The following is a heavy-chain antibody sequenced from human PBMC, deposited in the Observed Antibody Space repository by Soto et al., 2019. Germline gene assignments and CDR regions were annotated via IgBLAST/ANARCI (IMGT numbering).Heavy chain of an antibody. D-gene: IGHD4-17*01. CDR2: ISSSSSYI. V-gene: IGHV3-21*01. Sequence: PGGSLRLSCAASGFTFSSYSMNWVRQAPGKGLEWVSSISSSSSYIYYADSVKGRFTISRDNAKNSLYLQMNSLRAEDTAVYYCARVNGDYDGGNDYWGQGTLVTVSS. J-gene: IGHJ4*02. CDR3: ARVNGDYDGGNDY. CDR1: GFTFSSYS.